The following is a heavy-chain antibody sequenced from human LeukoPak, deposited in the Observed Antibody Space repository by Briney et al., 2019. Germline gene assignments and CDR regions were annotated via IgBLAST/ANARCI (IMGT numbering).Heavy chain of an antibody. CDR2: ISSSGSTI. D-gene: IGHD6-19*01. CDR3: ARDYSSGWGFGY. CDR1: GFTFSSYE. Sequence: GGSLRLSCAASGFTFSSYEMNWVRQAPGKGLEWVSYISSSGSTIYYADSVKGRFTISRDNAKNSLYLQMNSLRAEDTAVYYCARDYSSGWGFGYWGQGTLVTVSS. V-gene: IGHV3-48*03. J-gene: IGHJ4*02.